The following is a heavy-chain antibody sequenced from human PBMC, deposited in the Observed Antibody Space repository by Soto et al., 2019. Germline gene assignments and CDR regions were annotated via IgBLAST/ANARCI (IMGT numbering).Heavy chain of an antibody. V-gene: IGHV4-4*02. Sequence: PSETLTLTCAVSGGSFSSNTRWCCVRQPPGKVLEWIGVIYHSGSTNYKQSLKSRVTISVDKSKNQLSLKLNTLTAADTAVYYCARSLRWNWFDPWGQGTLVTVSS. CDR1: GGSFSSNTR. D-gene: IGHD2-15*01. J-gene: IGHJ5*02. CDR2: IYHSGST. CDR3: ARSLRWNWFDP.